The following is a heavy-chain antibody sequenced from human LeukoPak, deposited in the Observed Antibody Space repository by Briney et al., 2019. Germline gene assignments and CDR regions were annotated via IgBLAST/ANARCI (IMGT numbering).Heavy chain of an antibody. V-gene: IGHV4-4*07. J-gene: IGHJ4*02. D-gene: IGHD5-18*01. Sequence: SETLSLTCTVSGGSISSYYWSWIRQPAGKGLEWIGRIYTSGSTNYNPSLKSRVTISVDTSKNQFSLKLRSVTAADTAVYYCARVGGYSYGSDYYFDYWGQGTLVTVSS. CDR3: ARVGGYSYGSDYYFDY. CDR2: IYTSGST. CDR1: GGSISSYY.